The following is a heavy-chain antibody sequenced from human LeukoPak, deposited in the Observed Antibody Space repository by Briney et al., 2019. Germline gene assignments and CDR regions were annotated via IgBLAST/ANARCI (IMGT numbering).Heavy chain of an antibody. CDR2: INSSSSYI. J-gene: IGHJ4*02. CDR1: GFTFSSYS. D-gene: IGHD5-12*01. Sequence: GGSLRLSCAASGFTFSSYSMNWVRQAPGKGLEWVSSINSSSSYIYYADSVKGRFTISRDNAKNSLYLQMNSLRAEDTAVYYCAKDLGRDGYIGCSDYWDQGTLVIVSS. V-gene: IGHV3-21*01. CDR3: AKDLGRDGYIGCSDY.